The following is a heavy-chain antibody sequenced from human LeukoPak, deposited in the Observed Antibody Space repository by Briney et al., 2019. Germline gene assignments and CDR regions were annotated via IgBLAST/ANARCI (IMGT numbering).Heavy chain of an antibody. CDR3: TRGCTSTKCPADY. Sequence: GGSLRLSCAASGFTFSTYWVHWVRQDPEKGLMSVSHIKGDGSVTAYADSVKGRFTISRDNAKNMLYLQMYSLGVEDTAVYYCTRGCTSTKCPADYWGQGTLVTVSA. J-gene: IGHJ4*02. V-gene: IGHV3-74*01. CDR1: GFTFSTYW. CDR2: IKGDGSVT. D-gene: IGHD2-2*01.